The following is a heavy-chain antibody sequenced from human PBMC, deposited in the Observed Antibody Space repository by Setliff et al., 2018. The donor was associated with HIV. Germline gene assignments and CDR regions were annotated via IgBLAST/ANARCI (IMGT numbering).Heavy chain of an antibody. CDR3: AREERREAFDI. CDR1: GGSISSGGSY. V-gene: IGHV4-31*03. Sequence: SETLSLTCSVSGGSISSGGSYWSWIRQHPGKGLEWIGYINYSGGTYYNPSLKSRVTFSVDTSKNQFSLKLGSVTAADTAVYYCAREERREAFDIWGPGTMVTVSS. J-gene: IGHJ3*02. CDR2: INYSGGT. D-gene: IGHD1-1*01.